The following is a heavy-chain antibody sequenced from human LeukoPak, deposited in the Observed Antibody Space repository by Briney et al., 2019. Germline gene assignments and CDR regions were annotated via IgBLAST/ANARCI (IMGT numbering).Heavy chain of an antibody. CDR1: GYTFTSYG. Sequence: ASVKVSCKASGYTFTSYGISWVRQAPGQGLEWMGWISAYNGNTNYAQKLQGRVTMTTDTSTSTAYMELRSLRSDDTAVYYCARVFNVDCSSTSCYGRQFWFDPWGQGPWSSSPQ. V-gene: IGHV1-18*01. J-gene: IGHJ5*02. CDR2: ISAYNGNT. D-gene: IGHD2-2*01. CDR3: ARVFNVDCSSTSCYGRQFWFDP.